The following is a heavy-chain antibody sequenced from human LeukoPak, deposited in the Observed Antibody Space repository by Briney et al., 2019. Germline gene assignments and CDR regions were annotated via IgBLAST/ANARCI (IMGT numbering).Heavy chain of an antibody. CDR3: ARDRDYYDSSGYTYAFDI. V-gene: IGHV4-61*02. D-gene: IGHD3-22*01. J-gene: IGHJ3*02. CDR2: IYTSGST. Sequence: PSETLSLXCTVSGGSITTYSYYWGWIRQPAGRGLEWIGRIYTSGSTNYNPSLKSRVTMSVDTSKNQFSLKLSSVTAADTAVYYCARDRDYYDSSGYTYAFDIWGQGTMVTVSS. CDR1: GGSITTYSYY.